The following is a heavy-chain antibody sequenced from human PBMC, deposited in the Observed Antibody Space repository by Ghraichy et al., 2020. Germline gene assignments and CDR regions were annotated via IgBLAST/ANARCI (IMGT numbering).Heavy chain of an antibody. Sequence: GGSLRLSCAASGFTVSTNYMSWVRQAPGKGLEWVSVIYSGGSTYYADSVKDRFTISRDNSKNTLYLQMNSLRAEDTAVYYCARERDGGLGDYFDSWGQGTLVTVSS. CDR3: ARERDGGLGDYFDS. D-gene: IGHD3-16*01. CDR2: IYSGGST. J-gene: IGHJ4*02. V-gene: IGHV3-53*01. CDR1: GFTVSTNY.